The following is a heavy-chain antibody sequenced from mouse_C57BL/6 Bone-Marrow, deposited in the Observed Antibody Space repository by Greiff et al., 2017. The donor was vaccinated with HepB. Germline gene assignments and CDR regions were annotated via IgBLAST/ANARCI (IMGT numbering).Heavy chain of an antibody. CDR2: ISSGGSYT. J-gene: IGHJ3*01. V-gene: IGHV5-6*01. Sequence: EVHLVESGGDLVKPGGSLKLSCAASGFTFSSYGMSWVRQTPDKRLEWVATISSGGSYTYYPDSVKGRFTISRDNAKNTLYLQMSSLKSEDTAMYYCARHYSNYWPWFAYWGQGTLVTVSA. CDR1: GFTFSSYG. D-gene: IGHD2-5*01. CDR3: ARHYSNYWPWFAY.